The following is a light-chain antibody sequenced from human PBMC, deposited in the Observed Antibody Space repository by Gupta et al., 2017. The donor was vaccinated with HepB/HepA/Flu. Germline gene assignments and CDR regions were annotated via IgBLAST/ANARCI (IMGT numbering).Light chain of an antibody. J-gene: IGLJ2*01. Sequence: QSALTQPPSVSGSPGQSVTISCTGTNSDVGFYNHVSWYQQPPGTAPKLRMYGVNNRPSGVPDRFSGSKSGNTASLTISGLQAEDEADEYCCSYTTSDSVIFGGGTKLTGL. V-gene: IGLV2-18*02. CDR2: GVN. CDR3: CSYTTSDSVI. CDR1: NSDVGFYNH.